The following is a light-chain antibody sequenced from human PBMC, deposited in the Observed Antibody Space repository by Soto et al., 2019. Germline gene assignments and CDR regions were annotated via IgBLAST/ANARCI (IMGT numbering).Light chain of an antibody. Sequence: PGESVTLSCRASQSVSSSSLTWYQQKPGQAPRLLIYGASTRATTIPARFSGSGSGTDSTLTISSLQPEDFAVYYCQQYHNWPITFGQG. CDR2: GAS. CDR1: QSVSSSS. V-gene: IGKV3D-7*01. J-gene: IGKJ5*01. CDR3: QQYHNWPIT.